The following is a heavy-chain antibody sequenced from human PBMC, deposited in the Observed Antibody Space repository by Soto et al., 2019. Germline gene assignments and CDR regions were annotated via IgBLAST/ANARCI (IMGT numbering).Heavy chain of an antibody. V-gene: IGHV4-31*11. CDR1: GGSISSGGYY. D-gene: IGHD3-10*01. Sequence: NPSETLSLTCAVYGGSISSGGYYWSWIRQHPGKGLEWIGYIYYSGSTYYNPSLKSRVTISVDTSKNQFPLKLSSVTAADTAVYYCAGRASFMVRGVIYNWFDPWGQGTLVTVSS. CDR3: AGRASFMVRGVIYNWFDP. J-gene: IGHJ5*02. CDR2: IYYSGST.